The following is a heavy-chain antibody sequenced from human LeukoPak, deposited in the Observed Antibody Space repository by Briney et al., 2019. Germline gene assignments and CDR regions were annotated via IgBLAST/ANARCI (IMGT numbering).Heavy chain of an antibody. V-gene: IGHV4-34*01. CDR3: AREIRGYRDY. D-gene: IGHD5-18*01. Sequence: PSETLSLTCAVYGGSFSGYYWSWIRQPPGKGLEWIGEINHSGSTNYNPSLKSRVTISVDTSKNQFSLKLSSVTAADTAVYYCAREIRGYRDYWGQGTLVTVSS. CDR2: INHSGST. J-gene: IGHJ4*02. CDR1: GGSFSGYY.